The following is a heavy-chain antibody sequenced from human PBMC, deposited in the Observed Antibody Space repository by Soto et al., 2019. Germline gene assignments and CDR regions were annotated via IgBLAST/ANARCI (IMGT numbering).Heavy chain of an antibody. J-gene: IGHJ4*02. CDR3: AKDQFRYYDFWSEPLDY. D-gene: IGHD3-3*01. CDR2: ISGSGGST. V-gene: IGHV3-23*01. Sequence: EVQLLESGGGLVQPGGSLRLSCAASGFTFSSYAMSWVRQAPGKGLEWVSAISGSGGSTYYADSVKGRFTISRDNSKNTLYLQMNSLRAEDTAVYYCAKDQFRYYDFWSEPLDYWGQETLVTVSS. CDR1: GFTFSSYA.